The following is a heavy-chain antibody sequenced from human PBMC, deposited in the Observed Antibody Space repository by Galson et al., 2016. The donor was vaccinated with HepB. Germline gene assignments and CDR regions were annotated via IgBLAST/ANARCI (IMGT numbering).Heavy chain of an antibody. D-gene: IGHD3-10*01. CDR3: VRGLYGSGNYYYHGLDV. CDR2: TNFRSKWYN. Sequence: CAITGDSVSSKSAAWNWIRQSPSRGLEWLGRTNFRSKWYNDYALSVKSRIIISPDTSKNQLSLQLNSVTPEDTAVYYCVRGLYGSGNYYYHGLDVWGQGTTVIVSS. CDR1: GDSVSSKSAA. J-gene: IGHJ6*02. V-gene: IGHV6-1*01.